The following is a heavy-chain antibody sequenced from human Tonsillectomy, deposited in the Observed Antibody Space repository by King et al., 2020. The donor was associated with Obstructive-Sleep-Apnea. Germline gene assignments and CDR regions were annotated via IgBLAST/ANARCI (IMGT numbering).Heavy chain of an antibody. J-gene: IGHJ5*02. CDR1: GGSISTSSHY. CDR2: IYSSGST. Sequence: QLQESGPGLVKPSETLSLTCSVSGGSISTSSHYWGWIRQPPGKGLEWIGSIYSSGSTYCNPSLKSRVTISVDTSKNQFSLNLSPVTAADTAMYYCARENYDVLTGYYNPWFDPWGQGALVTVSS. CDR3: ARENYDVLTGYYNPWFDP. D-gene: IGHD3-9*01. V-gene: IGHV4-39*07.